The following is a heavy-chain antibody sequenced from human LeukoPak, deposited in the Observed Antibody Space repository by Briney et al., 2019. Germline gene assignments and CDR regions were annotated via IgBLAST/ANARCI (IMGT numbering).Heavy chain of an antibody. CDR2: ISYDGSNK. D-gene: IGHD2-2*01. V-gene: IGHV3-30*04. CDR3: GREGTTVYYGMDV. J-gene: IGHJ6*04. Sequence: GGSLRLSCAASGFTFSSYAMHWVRQTPGKGLEWVAVISYDGSNKYYAGSVKGRFTISRDNSKNTLYLQMNSLRAEDTAVYYCGREGTTVYYGMDVWGKGTTVTVSS. CDR1: GFTFSSYA.